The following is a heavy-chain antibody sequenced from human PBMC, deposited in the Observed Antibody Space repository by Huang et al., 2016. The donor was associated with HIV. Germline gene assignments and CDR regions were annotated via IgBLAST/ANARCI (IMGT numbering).Heavy chain of an antibody. CDR2: STWYSDRE. D-gene: IGHD1-1*01. CDR3: AHLPGPSSPWTDY. J-gene: IGHJ4*02. Sequence: EVHLVESGGGLVQPGRSLRLSCGGSGFTFDDFYMHWVRQRAGKGLEYVSGSTWYSDREFYAASVKGRFTISRDNAKNSLYLQMNSLRVEDTALYYCAHLPGPSSPWTDYWGQGTLVTVSS. CDR1: GFTFDDFY. V-gene: IGHV3-9*01.